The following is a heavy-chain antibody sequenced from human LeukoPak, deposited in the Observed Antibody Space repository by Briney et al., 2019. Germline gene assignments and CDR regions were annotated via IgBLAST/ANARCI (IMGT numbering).Heavy chain of an antibody. Sequence: SETLSLTCTVPGDSISRSYWTWIRQSPGNRLEWIGCIYSSGSTRYNPSLKSRVTISEDTSKNQFSLRLSSVTAADTAVYYCARASSGAIYYYGMDVWGQGTTVTVSS. CDR2: IYSSGST. J-gene: IGHJ6*02. V-gene: IGHV4-59*01. CDR1: GDSISRSY. CDR3: ARASSGAIYYYGMDV. D-gene: IGHD3-10*01.